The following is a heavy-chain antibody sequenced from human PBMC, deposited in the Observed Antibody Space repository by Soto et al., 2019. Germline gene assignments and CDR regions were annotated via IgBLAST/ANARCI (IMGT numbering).Heavy chain of an antibody. CDR2: IYYSGST. J-gene: IGHJ6*02. CDR3: ARGYSSSWTVGSYYGMDV. Sequence: PSETLSLTCTVSGGSISSGGYYWSWIRQHPGKGLEWIGYIYYSGSTYYNPSLKSRVTISVDTSKNQFSLKLSSVTAADTAVYYCARGYSSSWTVGSYYGMDVWGQGTTVTVSS. D-gene: IGHD6-13*01. CDR1: GGSISSGGYY. V-gene: IGHV4-31*03.